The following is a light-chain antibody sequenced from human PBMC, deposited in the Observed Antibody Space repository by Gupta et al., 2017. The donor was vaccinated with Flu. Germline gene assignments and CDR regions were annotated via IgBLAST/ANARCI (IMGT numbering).Light chain of an antibody. CDR1: SSNIGSNY. CDR2: MNN. V-gene: IGLV1-47*01. Sequence: TIYCSGSSSNIGSNYVYWYQQFPGTAPNLLIYMNNQRPSGVPDRFSGSKSGTSASLAISGLRSEDEADYYCAAWDDSLSGSWVFGGGTKLTVL. CDR3: AAWDDSLSGSWV. J-gene: IGLJ3*02.